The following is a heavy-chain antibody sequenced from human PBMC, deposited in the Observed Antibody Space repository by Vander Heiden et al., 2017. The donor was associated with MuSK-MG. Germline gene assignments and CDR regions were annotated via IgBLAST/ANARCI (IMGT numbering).Heavy chain of an antibody. D-gene: IGHD1-26*01. CDR2: ISSSSSYI. CDR1: GFTFSSYS. CDR3: ARDMVGGVGY. V-gene: IGHV3-21*01. Sequence: EVQLVESGGGLVKPGGSLRLSCAASGFTFSSYSRNWVRQAPGKGLEWVSSISSSSSYIYYADSVRGRFTISRDNAKNSLYLQMNSLRAEDTAVYYCARDMVGGVGYWGQGTLVTVSS. J-gene: IGHJ4*02.